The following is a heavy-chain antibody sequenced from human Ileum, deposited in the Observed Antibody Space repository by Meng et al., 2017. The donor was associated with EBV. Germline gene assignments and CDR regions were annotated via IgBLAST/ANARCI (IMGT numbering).Heavy chain of an antibody. Sequence: QVQLKGSGQGVEKPSGTLSLTCAVSGDSISSNNWWSWVRQPPGKGLEWIGEIYHSGSTNYNPSFKSRVTMSVDKSKNQISLNLSSVTAADTAVYYCASGRDYAWHSWGRGTLVTVSS. J-gene: IGHJ4*02. D-gene: IGHD4-17*01. CDR2: IYHSGST. CDR1: GDSISSNNW. CDR3: ASGRDYAWHS. V-gene: IGHV4-4*02.